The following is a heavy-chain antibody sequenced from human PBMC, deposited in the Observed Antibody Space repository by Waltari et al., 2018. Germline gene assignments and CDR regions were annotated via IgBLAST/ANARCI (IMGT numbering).Heavy chain of an antibody. J-gene: IGHJ4*02. Sequence: EVQLDESGGGLVQPGGSLSLSCSASGFTFTRYLMNWVRQAPGKGLVWVARSNSDGRSTTYADSVKGRFTISRDNAKNTVYLQMNSLRVEDTAVYYCTRALWLGELYDYWGQGTLVTVSS. V-gene: IGHV3-74*01. CDR3: TRALWLGELYDY. CDR2: SNSDGRST. D-gene: IGHD3-10*01. CDR1: GFTFTRYL.